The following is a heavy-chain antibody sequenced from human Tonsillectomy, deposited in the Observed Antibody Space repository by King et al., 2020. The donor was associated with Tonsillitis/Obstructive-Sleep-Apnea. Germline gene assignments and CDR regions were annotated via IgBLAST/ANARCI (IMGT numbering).Heavy chain of an antibody. J-gene: IGHJ3*02. D-gene: IGHD2-2*02. V-gene: IGHV3-30*04. CDR1: GFTFSTYA. CDR2: ISYDGSNN. CDR3: ARDRDCSSTSCYNAFDI. Sequence: QVQLVESGGGVVQPGRSLRLSCAASGFTFSTYAMHWVRQAPGKGLEWVAVISYDGSNNYYADSVKGRFTISRDNSKNTLYLQMNSLRAEDTAVYHCARDRDCSSTSCYNAFDIWGQGTMVTVSS.